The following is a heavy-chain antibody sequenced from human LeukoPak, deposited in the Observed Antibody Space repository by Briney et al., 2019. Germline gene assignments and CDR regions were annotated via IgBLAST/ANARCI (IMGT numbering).Heavy chain of an antibody. D-gene: IGHD5-18*01. Sequence: GGSLRLSCAASGFTVSTNCMTWVREAPGKGLEWVSTIYSGGTTYYADSVMGRFTISRHNSRNTLYLQMNSLRAEDTAVYYCARVDTVMAYYFDLWGQGTLVTVSS. V-gene: IGHV3-53*04. CDR3: ARVDTVMAYYFDL. J-gene: IGHJ4*02. CDR2: IYSGGTT. CDR1: GFTVSTNC.